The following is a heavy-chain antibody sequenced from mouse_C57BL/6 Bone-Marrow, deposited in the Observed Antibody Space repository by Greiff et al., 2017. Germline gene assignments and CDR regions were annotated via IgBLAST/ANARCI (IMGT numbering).Heavy chain of an antibody. D-gene: IGHD2-4*01. V-gene: IGHV1-69*01. J-gene: IGHJ4*01. Sequence: QVQLQQPVAELVMPGASVKLSCTASGYTFPSYWMHWVKQRPGQGLEWIGEIDPSDSYTNYNQKFKGKSTLTVDKSSSTAYMPLISLTSEDSAVSYCASTPVYDYAWYDAMDYWGQGTSVTVSS. CDR3: ASTPVYDYAWYDAMDY. CDR1: GYTFPSYW. CDR2: IDPSDSYT.